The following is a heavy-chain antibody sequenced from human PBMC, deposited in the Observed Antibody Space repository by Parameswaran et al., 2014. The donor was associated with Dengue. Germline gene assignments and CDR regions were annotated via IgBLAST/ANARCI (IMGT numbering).Heavy chain of an antibody. V-gene: IGHV4-4*02. Sequence: RWIRQPPGKGLEWIGQIHHGGSTNYNPSLKSRVTISVDRSNNQFSLKLSSVTAADTAVYYCARNRWAGTGIGGYYYYGMDVWGQGTTVTVSS. D-gene: IGHD6-19*01. CDR2: IHHGGST. J-gene: IGHJ6*02. CDR3: ARNRWAGTGIGGYYYYGMDV.